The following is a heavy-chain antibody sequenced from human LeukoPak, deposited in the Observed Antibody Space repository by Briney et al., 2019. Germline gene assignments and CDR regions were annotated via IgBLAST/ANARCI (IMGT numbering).Heavy chain of an antibody. J-gene: IGHJ4*02. V-gene: IGHV3-21*01. Sequence: GGSLRLSCADSGFTFSNYNMNWVRQAPGKAMEWVSSISSSSSCIYYADSVKGRFTISRDNAKNSLYLQMNSLRAEDTAVYYCARDAMVRGVTALGGNWGQGTLVTVSS. CDR3: ARDAMVRGVTALGGN. CDR1: GFTFSNYN. D-gene: IGHD3-10*01. CDR2: ISSSSSCI.